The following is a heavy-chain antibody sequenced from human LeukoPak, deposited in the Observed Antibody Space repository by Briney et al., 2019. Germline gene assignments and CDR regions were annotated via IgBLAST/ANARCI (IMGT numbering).Heavy chain of an antibody. J-gene: IGHJ4*02. CDR1: GFTVSSSY. V-gene: IGHV3-53*01. CDR2: IYSGGST. CDR3: TRVSVADPNPDY. D-gene: IGHD6-19*01. Sequence: PGGSLRLSCAASGFTVSSSYMSWVRQAPGKGLVWVSVIYSGGSTYYADSVKGRFTISRDNSKNTLYLQMNSLRTEDTAVYYCTRVSVADPNPDYWGQGILVTVSS.